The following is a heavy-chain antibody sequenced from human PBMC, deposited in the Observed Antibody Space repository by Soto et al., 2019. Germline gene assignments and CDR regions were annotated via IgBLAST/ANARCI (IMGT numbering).Heavy chain of an antibody. CDR2: IYYSGST. CDR3: ARVVFESPNYDILTGYSLGGDY. Sequence: SETLSLTCTVSGGSISSGDYYWSWIRQPPGKGLEWIGYIYYSGSTYYNPSLKSRVTISVDTSKNQFSLKLSSVTAADTAVYYCARVVFESPNYDILTGYSLGGDYWGQGTLVTVSS. J-gene: IGHJ4*02. D-gene: IGHD3-9*01. CDR1: GGSISSGDYY. V-gene: IGHV4-30-4*01.